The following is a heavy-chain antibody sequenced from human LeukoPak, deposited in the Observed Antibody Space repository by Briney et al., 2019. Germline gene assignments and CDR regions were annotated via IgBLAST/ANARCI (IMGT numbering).Heavy chain of an antibody. CDR2: IYPGDSDT. D-gene: IGHD3-9*01. Sequence: KCGESLKISCKGSGYSFTSYWIGWVRQMPGKGLEWMGIIYPGDSDTRYSPSFQGQVTISADESISTAYLQWSSLKASDTAMYYCARNCDILTGYLSRPDDAFDIWGQGTMVTVSS. J-gene: IGHJ3*02. CDR3: ARNCDILTGYLSRPDDAFDI. V-gene: IGHV5-51*01. CDR1: GYSFTSYW.